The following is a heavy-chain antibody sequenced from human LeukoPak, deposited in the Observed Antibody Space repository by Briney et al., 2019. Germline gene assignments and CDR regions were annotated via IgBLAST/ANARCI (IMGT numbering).Heavy chain of an antibody. V-gene: IGHV3-48*02. J-gene: IGHJ4*02. CDR2: ISSSSTTI. CDR1: GFTFRSYS. Sequence: GGSLRLSSAASGFTFRSYSMKWVRQAPGKGLEWVSYISSSSTTIYYADSVKGRFTISRDNAKKSLYLQMNSLRDEDTAVYYCARGEYDWGQGTLVTVSS. D-gene: IGHD3-10*01. CDR3: ARGEYD.